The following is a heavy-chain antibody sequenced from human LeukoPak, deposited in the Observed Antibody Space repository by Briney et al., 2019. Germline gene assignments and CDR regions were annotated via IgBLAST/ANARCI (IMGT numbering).Heavy chain of an antibody. CDR3: AREAMYSYGNNFDY. J-gene: IGHJ4*02. CDR1: GGSVSSGSYY. Sequence: SETVSLTCIVSGGSVSSGSYYWSWIRQPPGKGLEWIGYIYYSGSTNYNPSLKSRVTISVDTSKNQFSLKLSSVTAADTAVYHCAREAMYSYGNNFDYWGQGTLVTVSS. V-gene: IGHV4-61*01. CDR2: IYYSGST. D-gene: IGHD5-18*01.